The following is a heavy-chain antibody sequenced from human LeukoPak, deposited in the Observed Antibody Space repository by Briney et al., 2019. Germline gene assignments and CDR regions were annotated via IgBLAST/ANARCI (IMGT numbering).Heavy chain of an antibody. Sequence: PGGSLRLSCAASGFTFSSYGIHWVRQAPGKGLEWVAFLRFDGSNKYYADSVKGRFTISRDISKNTLYLQMNSLRTEDTAVYYCAQVTRSTDYWGQGTLVTVSS. CDR1: GFTFSSYG. J-gene: IGHJ4*02. CDR2: LRFDGSNK. V-gene: IGHV3-30*02. CDR3: AQVTRSTDY.